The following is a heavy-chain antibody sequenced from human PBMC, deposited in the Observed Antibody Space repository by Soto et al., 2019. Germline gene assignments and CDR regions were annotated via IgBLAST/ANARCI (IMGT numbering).Heavy chain of an antibody. D-gene: IGHD2-2*01. V-gene: IGHV3-48*03. CDR2: MSSSGSTI. CDR3: AAIVVVPAAPMDA. Sequence: PGGSLRLSCAASGFTFSSYDMNWVRQAPGKGLECVSYMSSSGSTIYYADSVKGRFTVSRDNAKSSLYLQMNSLRAEDTAVYYCAAIVVVPAAPMDAWGKGTKVTVSS. CDR1: GFTFSSYD. J-gene: IGHJ6*03.